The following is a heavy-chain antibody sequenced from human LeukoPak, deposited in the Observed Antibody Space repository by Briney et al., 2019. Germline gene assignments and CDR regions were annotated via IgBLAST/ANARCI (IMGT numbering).Heavy chain of an antibody. V-gene: IGHV3-33*01. CDR1: GFTFSSYG. CDR3: ATLVYDILTGYSPWYFDL. J-gene: IGHJ2*01. CDR2: IWYDGSNK. Sequence: GGSLRLSCAASGFTFSSYGMHWVRQAPGKGLEWVALIWYDGSNKDYADSVKGRFTISRDNSKNTLYLQMNSLRAEDTAVYYCATLVYDILTGYSPWYFDLWGRGTLVTVSS. D-gene: IGHD3-9*01.